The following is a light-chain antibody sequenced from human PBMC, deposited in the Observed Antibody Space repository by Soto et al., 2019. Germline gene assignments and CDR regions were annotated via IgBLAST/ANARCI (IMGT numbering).Light chain of an antibody. J-gene: IGKJ4*01. V-gene: IGKV1-5*03. CDR2: KAS. CDR3: QQYDSYPLT. Sequence: DIQMTQSPSTLSASVGDRVTITCRASQSISSWLAWYQHKPGKAPNLLIYKASSLESGVPSRFSGSGSGTEFTLTVSSLQPDDFATYYRQQYDSYPLTFGGGTKVEIK. CDR1: QSISSW.